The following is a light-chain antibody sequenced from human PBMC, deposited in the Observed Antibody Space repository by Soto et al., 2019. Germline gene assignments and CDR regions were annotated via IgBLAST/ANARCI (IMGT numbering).Light chain of an antibody. V-gene: IGKV1-39*01. CDR2: AAS. CDR3: QQSHSVPYT. CDR1: LPINKY. Sequence: DIQMTQSPSSLSASVGDRVTITCRASLPINKYLNWHQQRPGKAPKVLIYAASSLLGAVPSRFSGSGSGTEFTLTISSLQPEDFGTYYCQQSHSVPYTFGQGTKLEIK. J-gene: IGKJ2*01.